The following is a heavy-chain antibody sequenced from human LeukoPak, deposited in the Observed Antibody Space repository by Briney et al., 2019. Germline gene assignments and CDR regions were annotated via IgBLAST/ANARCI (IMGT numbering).Heavy chain of an antibody. CDR3: AREESSSSGYYFDY. Sequence: PGGSLRLSCAASGFTFSGYSMNWVRQAPGKGLEWVSSISSSSSYIYYADSVKGRFTISRDNAKNSLYLQMNSLRAEDTAVYYCAREESSSSGYYFDYWGQGALVTVSS. CDR1: GFTFSGYS. V-gene: IGHV3-21*01. J-gene: IGHJ4*02. CDR2: ISSSSSYI. D-gene: IGHD6-6*01.